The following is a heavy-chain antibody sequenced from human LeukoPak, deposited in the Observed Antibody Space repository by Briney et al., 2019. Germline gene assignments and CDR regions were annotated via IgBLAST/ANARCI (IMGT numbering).Heavy chain of an antibody. CDR2: INHSGST. V-gene: IGHV4-34*01. J-gene: IGHJ4*02. D-gene: IGHD6-13*01. CDR1: GGSLSGYY. CDR3: ARGSSSSWNRVGPPDY. Sequence: SETLSLTCAVYGGSLSGYYWSWIRRPPGKGPEWIGEINHSGSTNYNPSLKSRVTISVDTSKNQFSLKLSSVTAADRAVYYCARGSSSSWNRVGPPDYWGQGTLVTVSS.